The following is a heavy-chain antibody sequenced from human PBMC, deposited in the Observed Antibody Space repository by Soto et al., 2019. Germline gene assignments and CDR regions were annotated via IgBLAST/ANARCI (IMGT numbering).Heavy chain of an antibody. V-gene: IGHV5-51*01. J-gene: IGHJ6*02. CDR3: ARNRRDGYLYYSYGMDV. CDR1: GYSFTSYW. Sequence: PGESLKISCKGSGYSFTSYWIGWVRQMPGKGLEWMGIIYPGDSDTRYSPSFQGQVTISADKSISTAYLQWSSLKASDTAMYYCARNRRDGYLYYSYGMDVWGQGTTVPVSS. CDR2: IYPGDSDT. D-gene: IGHD5-12*01.